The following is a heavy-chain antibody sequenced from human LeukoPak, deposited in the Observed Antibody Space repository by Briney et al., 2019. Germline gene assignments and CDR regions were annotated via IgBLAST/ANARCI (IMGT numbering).Heavy chain of an antibody. V-gene: IGHV4-39*01. D-gene: IGHD6-13*01. CDR2: IYYSGST. CDR1: GGSISSSSYY. Sequence: PSETLSLTCTVSGGSISSSSYYWGWIRQPPGKGLEWIGSIYYSGSTYYNPSLKSRVTISVDTSKNQFSLKLSSVTAADTAVYYCARRYSWYFDYWGQGTLVTVSS. CDR3: ARRYSWYFDY. J-gene: IGHJ4*02.